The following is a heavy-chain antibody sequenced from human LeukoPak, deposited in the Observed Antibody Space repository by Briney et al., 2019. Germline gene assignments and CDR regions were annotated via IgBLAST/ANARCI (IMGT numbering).Heavy chain of an antibody. J-gene: IGHJ4*02. CDR3: ARNNGWYGED. CDR2: IYNDGST. V-gene: IGHV3-53*01. Sequence: GGSLRLSCAASGFTVSSNFMSWVRRAPGKGLEWVSLIYNDGSTYYADSVKGRFTISRDNSKNTLYLQMNSLRAEDTAVYYCARNNGWYGEDWGQGTLVTVSS. CDR1: GFTVSSNF. D-gene: IGHD6-19*01.